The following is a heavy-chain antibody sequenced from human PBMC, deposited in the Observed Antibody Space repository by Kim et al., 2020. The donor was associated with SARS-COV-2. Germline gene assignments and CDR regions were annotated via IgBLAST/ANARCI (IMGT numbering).Heavy chain of an antibody. CDR3: ARDQVAAADGFDY. CDR2: IIPILGIA. J-gene: IGHJ4*02. V-gene: IGHV1-69*04. D-gene: IGHD6-13*01. CDR1: GGTFSSYA. Sequence: SVKVSCKASGGTFSSYAISWVRQAPGQGLEWMGRIIPILGIANYAQKFQGRVTITADKSTSTAYMELSSLRSEDTAVYYCARDQVAAADGFDYWGQGTLVTVSS.